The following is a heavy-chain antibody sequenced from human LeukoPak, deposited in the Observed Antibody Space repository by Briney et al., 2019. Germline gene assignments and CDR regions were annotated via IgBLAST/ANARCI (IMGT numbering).Heavy chain of an antibody. CDR2: IDQSGGRN. J-gene: IGHJ3*02. CDR1: GFTFSRFW. Sequence: PGGSLRLSCAASGFTFSRFWMNWVRQAPGRGLEWVANIDQSGGRNNYVDSVKGRFTISRDNAKNSLFLETSSLRADDTAVYFCARDVEGSTFDIWGQGTTVTVSS. V-gene: IGHV3-7*05. CDR3: ARDVEGSTFDI. D-gene: IGHD3-10*01.